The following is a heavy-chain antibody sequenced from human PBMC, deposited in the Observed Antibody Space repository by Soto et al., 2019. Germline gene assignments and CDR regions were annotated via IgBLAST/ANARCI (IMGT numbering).Heavy chain of an antibody. CDR3: AREFCSGGNCYTYYFDP. CDR1: VLTFNIYW. J-gene: IGHJ5*02. Sequence: GGSLVLSWVASVLTFNIYWMRWVRHAPGKGLVWVSHINADRSNTNYADSVKGRFTISRDNAKSTLFLQMNSLRDEDTAVYYCAREFCSGGNCYTYYFDPWGQGITVTVSS. D-gene: IGHD2-15*01. CDR2: INADRSNT. V-gene: IGHV3-74*01.